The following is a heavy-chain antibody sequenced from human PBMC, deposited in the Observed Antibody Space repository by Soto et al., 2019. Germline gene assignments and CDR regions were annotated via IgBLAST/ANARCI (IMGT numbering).Heavy chain of an antibody. D-gene: IGHD6-13*01. V-gene: IGHV3-30-3*01. CDR1: GFTFSSYA. Sequence: GGSLRLSCAASGFTFSSYAMHWVRQAPGKGLEWVAVISYDGSNKYYADSVKGRFTISRDNSKNTLYLQMNSLRAEDTAVYYCARVYSSSWYRDYYYYGMDVWGQGTTVTVSS. CDR2: ISYDGSNK. J-gene: IGHJ6*02. CDR3: ARVYSSSWYRDYYYYGMDV.